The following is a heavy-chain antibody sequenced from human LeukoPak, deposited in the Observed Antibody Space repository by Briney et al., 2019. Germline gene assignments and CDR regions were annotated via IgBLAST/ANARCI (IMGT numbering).Heavy chain of an antibody. CDR2: ISNDGINK. Sequence: GGSLRLSCAASGFTFSSCAMHWVRQAPGKGLEWVAVISNDGINKYYADSVKGRFTISRDNSKNTLYLQMNSLRAEDTAVYYCAHGTVYQLDYWGQGTLVTVSS. CDR1: GFTFSSCA. CDR3: AHGTVYQLDY. J-gene: IGHJ4*02. D-gene: IGHD2-2*01. V-gene: IGHV3-30*04.